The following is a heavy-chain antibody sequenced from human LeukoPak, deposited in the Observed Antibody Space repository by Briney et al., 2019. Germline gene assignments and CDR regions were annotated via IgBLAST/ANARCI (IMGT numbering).Heavy chain of an antibody. CDR2: IKQDGSEK. Sequence: GGSLRLSCAASGFIFSNYWMTWVRQAPGKGLEWVANIKQDGSEKYYVDSVKGRFTISRDNAKNSLFLQMNSLRAEDTAVYCCARDVGSCSGGRCYDAFDIWGLGTMVTVSS. V-gene: IGHV3-7*01. D-gene: IGHD2-15*01. CDR3: ARDVGSCSGGRCYDAFDI. CDR1: GFIFSNYW. J-gene: IGHJ3*02.